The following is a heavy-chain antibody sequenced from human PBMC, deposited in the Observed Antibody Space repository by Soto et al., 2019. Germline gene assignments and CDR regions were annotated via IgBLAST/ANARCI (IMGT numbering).Heavy chain of an antibody. CDR1: GFTFSGYS. D-gene: IGHD3-9*01. V-gene: IGHV3-48*02. CDR2: ISSGSKTI. J-gene: IGHJ4*02. Sequence: GALRLSCAASGFTFSGYSVNWVRQAPGKGLEWVSYISSGSKTIYYAESVKGRFTVSRDNARNSQYLQMNSLRDEDTAVYYCAREDILGVRSFDYWGQGTLVTVSS. CDR3: AREDILGVRSFDY.